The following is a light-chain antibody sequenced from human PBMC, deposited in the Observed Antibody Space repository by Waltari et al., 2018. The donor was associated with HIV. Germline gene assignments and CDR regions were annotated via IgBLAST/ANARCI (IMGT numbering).Light chain of an antibody. J-gene: IGLJ1*01. CDR1: LSDFGFFDF. V-gene: IGLV2-11*01. Sequence: SALTQPPSVSGPPGQSVTISCTGTLSDFGFFDFVSWYQQYPGKPPKVILYEVSRRPSGVPDRFSASKSGITASLTISGLQDEDEADYYCCSYAGTYTYVFGTGTTVTVL. CDR2: EVS. CDR3: CSYAGTYTYV.